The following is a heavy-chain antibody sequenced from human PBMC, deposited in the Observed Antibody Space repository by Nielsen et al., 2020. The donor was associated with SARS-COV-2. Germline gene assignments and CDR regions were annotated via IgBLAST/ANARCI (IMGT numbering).Heavy chain of an antibody. D-gene: IGHD6-13*01. Sequence: ASVKVSCKASGYTFTSYYMHWVRQAPGQGLEWKGIINPSGGSTSYAQKFQGRVTMTRDTSTSTVYMELSSLRSEDTAVYYCARDTTYAPHQGQLGYWGQGTLVTVSS. CDR2: INPSGGST. J-gene: IGHJ4*02. CDR3: ARDTTYAPHQGQLGY. V-gene: IGHV1-46*01. CDR1: GYTFTSYY.